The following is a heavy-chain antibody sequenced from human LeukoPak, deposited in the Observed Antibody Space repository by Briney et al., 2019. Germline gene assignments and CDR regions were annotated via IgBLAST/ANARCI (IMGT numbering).Heavy chain of an antibody. D-gene: IGHD1-7*01. Sequence: ASVKVSCKASGYTFTSYGISWVRQAPGQRLEWMGWISAYNGNTNYAQKLQGRVTMTTDTSTSTAYMELRSLRSDDTAVYYCARDLSPLEYPDSYNWNYNWFDPWGQGTLVTVSS. CDR3: ARDLSPLEYPDSYNWNYNWFDP. J-gene: IGHJ5*02. V-gene: IGHV1-18*01. CDR1: GYTFTSYG. CDR2: ISAYNGNT.